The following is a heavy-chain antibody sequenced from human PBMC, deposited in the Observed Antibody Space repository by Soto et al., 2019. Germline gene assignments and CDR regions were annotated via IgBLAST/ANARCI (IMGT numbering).Heavy chain of an antibody. CDR3: AQRGSYYY. Sequence: QLQLQESGPGLVKPSETLSLTCSVSGGSIRSRSFYWDWVRQPPEKGLEWIGSIYYTGDTYYNPSLKSRVTIAADASKNQFSLKLSSVTAADTAVYYCAQRGSYYYWGRGTLVTVSS. D-gene: IGHD1-26*01. J-gene: IGHJ4*02. V-gene: IGHV4-39*01. CDR2: IYYTGDT. CDR1: GGSIRSRSFY.